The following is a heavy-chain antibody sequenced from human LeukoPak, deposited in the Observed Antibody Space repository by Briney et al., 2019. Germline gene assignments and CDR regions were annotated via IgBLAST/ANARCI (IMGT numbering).Heavy chain of an antibody. CDR2: IYYSGST. D-gene: IGHD3-10*01. CDR1: GVSISSYY. CDR3: ARHHHYPNWFDP. V-gene: IGHV4-59*01. Sequence: KPSETLSLTCTVSGVSISSYYWSWIRQPPGKGLEWIGYIYYSGSTNYNPSLKSRVTISVDTSKNQFSLKLSSVTAADTAVYYCARHHHYPNWFDPWGQGTLVTVSS. J-gene: IGHJ5*02.